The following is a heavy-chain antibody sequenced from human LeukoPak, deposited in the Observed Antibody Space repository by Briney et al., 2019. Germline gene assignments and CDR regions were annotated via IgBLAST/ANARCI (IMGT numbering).Heavy chain of an antibody. CDR1: GYTFTGYY. V-gene: IGHV1-2*02. CDR3: ARNSATFNNWFAP. Sequence: GASVKVSCKASGYTFTGYYMHWVRQAPGQGLEWMGWINPNSGGTNYAQKFQGRVTMTRDTSISTAYMELSRLRSDDTAVYYCARNSATFNNWFAPWGQGTLVTVSS. CDR2: INPNSGGT. D-gene: IGHD4-23*01. J-gene: IGHJ5*02.